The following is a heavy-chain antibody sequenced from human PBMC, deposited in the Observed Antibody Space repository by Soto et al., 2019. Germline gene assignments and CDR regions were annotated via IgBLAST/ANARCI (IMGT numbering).Heavy chain of an antibody. J-gene: IGHJ6*02. CDR2: ISFEGSNK. CDR1: GFTFSSYG. V-gene: IGHV3-30*03. D-gene: IGHD5-18*01. Sequence: PGGSLRLSCAASGFTFSSYGMHWVRQAPGKGLEWVAVISFEGSNKYYADSVKGRFTISRDNSKNTLYLQMNSLRAEDTAVYYCARLVDTAMVLTEETYGMDVWGQGTTVTVSS. CDR3: ARLVDTAMVLTEETYGMDV.